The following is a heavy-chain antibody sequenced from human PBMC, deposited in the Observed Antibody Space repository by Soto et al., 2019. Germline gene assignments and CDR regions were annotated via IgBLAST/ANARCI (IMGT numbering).Heavy chain of an antibody. V-gene: IGHV2-5*01. CDR1: GFSLSTSGVN. CDR3: AHSYPRTTGYYHFGIDV. J-gene: IGHJ6*02. CDR2: IYWNDDK. Sequence: QNTLKESGPTLVKPTQPLTLTCTFSGFSLSTSGVNVGWIRQPPGKALEWLAVIYWNDDKRYSPSLKSSLAITKNTSNNQVVVTETYMDPVDIATYSCAHSYPRTTGYYHFGIDVWG.